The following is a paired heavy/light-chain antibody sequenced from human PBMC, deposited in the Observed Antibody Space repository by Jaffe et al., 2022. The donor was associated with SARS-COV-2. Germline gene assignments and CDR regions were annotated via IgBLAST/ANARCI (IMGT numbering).Heavy chain of an antibody. D-gene: IGHD1-26*01. CDR2: INGDASTT. CDR3: VRASILGGIMGY. J-gene: IGHJ4*02. CDR1: GYTFSNYW. Sequence: EVQLVESGGGLVQPGGSLRLSCAASGYTFSNYWMYWVRQAPGKGLLWVSRINGDASTTNYADSVKGRFTISRDNAKNTLYLQMSSLRAEDTAIYYCVRASILGGIMGYWGQGTLVTVSS. V-gene: IGHV3-74*01.
Light chain of an antibody. CDR1: QSVLYSSNNKNH. Sequence: DIVMTQSPDSLAVSLGERATINCKASQSVLYSSNNKNHLTWYQQKPGQPPKLLIYWASTRESGVPDRFSGSGSGTDFTLTISSLQAEDVAVYYCQQYYSIPYTFGQGTKLEIK. V-gene: IGKV4-1*01. CDR3: QQYYSIPYT. CDR2: WAS. J-gene: IGKJ2*01.